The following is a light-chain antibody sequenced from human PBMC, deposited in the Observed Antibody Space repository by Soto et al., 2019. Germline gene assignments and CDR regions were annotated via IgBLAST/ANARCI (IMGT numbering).Light chain of an antibody. J-gene: IGLJ1*01. CDR3: XAWDDSLSGRV. CDR2: XNN. V-gene: IGLV1-47*01. Sequence: QSVLTQPPSASGTPGQRVTISCSGSSSNIGSNYVYWYQQLPGTAPXXXXXXNNXXPSXXXXXXXXSKXGTSXXLXISXXXXXXXXXXYCXAWDDSLSGRVFGTGTKLTVL. CDR1: SSNIGSNY.